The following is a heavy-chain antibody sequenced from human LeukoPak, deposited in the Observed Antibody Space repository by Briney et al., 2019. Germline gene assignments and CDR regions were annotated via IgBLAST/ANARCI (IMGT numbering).Heavy chain of an antibody. CDR1: GFTFSSYW. J-gene: IGHJ4*02. CDR3: ARGRPHGNDY. V-gene: IGHV3-74*01. D-gene: IGHD4-23*01. Sequence: GGSLRLSCAASGFTFSSYWMNWVRQAPGKGLVWVSRITSDGSSTTYADSVKGRFSISRDNAKNTLYLQMNSLRVEDTAVYYCARGRPHGNDYRGQGTLVTVSS. CDR2: ITSDGSST.